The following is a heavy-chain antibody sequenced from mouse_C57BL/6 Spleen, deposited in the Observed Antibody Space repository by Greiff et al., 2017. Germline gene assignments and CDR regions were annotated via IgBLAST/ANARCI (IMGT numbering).Heavy chain of an antibody. CDR2: IWSGGST. V-gene: IGHV2-2*01. Sequence: VQLVESGPGLVQPSQSLSITCTVSGFSLTSYGVHWVRQSPGKGLEWLGVIWSGGSTDYNAAFISRLSISKDNSKSQVFFKMNSLQADDTAIYYCARNKMVTWYFDVWGTGTTVTVSS. J-gene: IGHJ1*03. D-gene: IGHD2-3*01. CDR3: ARNKMVTWYFDV. CDR1: GFSLTSYG.